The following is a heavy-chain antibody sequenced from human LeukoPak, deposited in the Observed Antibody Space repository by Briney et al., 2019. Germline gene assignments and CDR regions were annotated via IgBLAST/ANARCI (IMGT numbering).Heavy chain of an antibody. V-gene: IGHV3-53*01. D-gene: IGHD3-10*01. CDR2: IYSGGST. Sequence: GGSLRLSCAASGFTFNSYEMNWVRQAPGRGLEWVSVIYSGGSTYYADSVKGRFTISRDNSRNTLYLHMNSLRVEDTAMYHCVRDGYYGSGSYWGQGTLVTVSS. CDR1: GFTFNSYE. J-gene: IGHJ4*02. CDR3: VRDGYYGSGSY.